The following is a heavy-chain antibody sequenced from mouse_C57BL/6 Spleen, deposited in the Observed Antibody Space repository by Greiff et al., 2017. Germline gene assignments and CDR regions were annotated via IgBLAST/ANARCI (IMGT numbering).Heavy chain of an antibody. CDR3: ARNSEVYYGNYGYFDV. J-gene: IGHJ1*03. V-gene: IGHV2-9-1*01. CDR1: GFSLTSYA. D-gene: IGHD2-1*01. Sequence: VKLMESGPGLVAPSQSLSITCTVSGFSLTSYAISWVRQPPGKGLEWLGVIWTGGGTNYNSALKSRLSISKDNSKSQVFLKMNSLQTDDTARYYCARNSEVYYGNYGYFDVWGTGTTVTVSS. CDR2: IWTGGGT.